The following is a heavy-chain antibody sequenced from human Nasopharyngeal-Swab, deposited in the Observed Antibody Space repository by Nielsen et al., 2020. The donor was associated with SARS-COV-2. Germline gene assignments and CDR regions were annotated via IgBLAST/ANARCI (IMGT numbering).Heavy chain of an antibody. CDR3: AKGSLGIVGAMGRLDY. Sequence: GGSLRLSCAASGFTFSSYAMSWVRQAPGKGLEWVSAISGSGGSTYYADSVKGWFTISRDNSKNTLYLQMSSLRAEDTAVYYCAKGSLGIVGAMGRLDYWGQGTLVTVSS. CDR1: GFTFSSYA. CDR2: ISGSGGST. V-gene: IGHV3-23*01. J-gene: IGHJ4*02. D-gene: IGHD1-26*01.